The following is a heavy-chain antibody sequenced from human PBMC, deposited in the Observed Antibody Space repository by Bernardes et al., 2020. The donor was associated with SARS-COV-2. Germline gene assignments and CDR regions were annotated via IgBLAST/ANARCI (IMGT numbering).Heavy chain of an antibody. V-gene: IGHV3-30-3*01. CDR1: GFTFSDKA. J-gene: IGHJ6*02. D-gene: IGHD3-3*01. CDR2: ISYDGSNK. Sequence: SLRLSCAASGFTFSDKAMHWVRQAPGKGLEWVAVISYDGSNKYYADSVKGRFTISRDNSQDTLYLQMNGLRDEDTALYYCARGGIFGAVKGGMDVWGQGTTVTVSS. CDR3: ARGGIFGAVKGGMDV.